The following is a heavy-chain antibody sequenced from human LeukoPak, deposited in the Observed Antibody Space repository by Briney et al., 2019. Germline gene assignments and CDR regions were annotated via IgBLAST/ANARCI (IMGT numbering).Heavy chain of an antibody. D-gene: IGHD6-19*01. CDR2: ISNDGSNK. CDR3: GTVPPSEGVAGKGSFDY. V-gene: IGHV3-30*03. J-gene: IGHJ4*02. Sequence: QPGRSLRLSCAASGFTFSSYGMHWVRQAPGKGLEWVAVISNDGSNKYYADSVKGRFTISRDNSKNTLYLQMNSLRAEDTAVYYCGTVPPSEGVAGKGSFDYWGQGTLVTVSS. CDR1: GFTFSSYG.